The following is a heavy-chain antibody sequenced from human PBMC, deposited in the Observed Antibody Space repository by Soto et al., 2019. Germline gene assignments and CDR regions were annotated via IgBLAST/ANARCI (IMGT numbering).Heavy chain of an antibody. CDR2: ISAYNGNT. V-gene: IGHV1-18*01. D-gene: IGHD3-10*01. CDR3: APASSYGSGPWY. Sequence: QVQLVQSGAEVKKPGASVKVSCMASGYTFTSYGITWVRQAPGQGLEWMGWISAYNGNTTFAQKRQGRVTMPTATSPRTASMPLRSLRSAASPVFYCAPASSYGSGPWYWAQRSLVTVSS. CDR1: GYTFTSYG. J-gene: IGHJ4*02.